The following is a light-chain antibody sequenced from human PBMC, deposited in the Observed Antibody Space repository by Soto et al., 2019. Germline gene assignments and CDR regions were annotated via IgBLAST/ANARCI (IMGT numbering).Light chain of an antibody. CDR1: QSISSW. CDR2: DAS. CDR3: QQYNNYPLT. V-gene: IGKV1-5*01. Sequence: DIQMTQSPSTLSASVGDRVTITCRASQSISSWLAWYQQKPGRAPKLLIYDASSLESGVPSSFSGSGSGTEFTLTINSLQPADFATYYCQQYNNYPLTFGGGTKVEIK. J-gene: IGKJ4*01.